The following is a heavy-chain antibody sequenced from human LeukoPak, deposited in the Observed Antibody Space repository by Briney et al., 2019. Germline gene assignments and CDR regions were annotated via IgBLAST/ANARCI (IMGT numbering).Heavy chain of an antibody. CDR2: ISSSSSYI. CDR3: AREMSDYYDSSGYAY. CDR1: GFTFSNYW. D-gene: IGHD3-22*01. Sequence: GGSLRLSCAASGFTFSNYWIHWVRQAPGKGLEWVSSISSSSSYIYYADSVKGRFTISRDNAKNSLYLQMNSLRAEDTAVYYCAREMSDYYDSSGYAYWGQGTLVTVSS. J-gene: IGHJ4*02. V-gene: IGHV3-21*01.